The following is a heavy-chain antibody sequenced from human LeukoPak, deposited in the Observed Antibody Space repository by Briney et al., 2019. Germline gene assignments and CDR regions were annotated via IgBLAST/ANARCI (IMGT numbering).Heavy chain of an antibody. D-gene: IGHD2-15*01. CDR1: GYSFTSYW. J-gene: IGHJ3*02. CDR3: AAQGYCSGGSCSDAFDI. V-gene: IGHV5-51*01. Sequence: GESLKISCKGSGYSFTSYWIGWVRQMPGKGLEWMGIIYPGDSDTRYSPSFQGQVTISADKSISTAYLQWSSLKASDTAMYYCAAQGYCSGGSCSDAFDIWGQGTMVTVSS. CDR2: IYPGDSDT.